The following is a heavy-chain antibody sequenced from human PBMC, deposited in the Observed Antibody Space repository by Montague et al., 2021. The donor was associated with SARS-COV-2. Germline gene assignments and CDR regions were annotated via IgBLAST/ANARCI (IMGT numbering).Heavy chain of an antibody. CDR2: IYYSGDT. D-gene: IGHD4-11*01. CDR3: VRGGDYTDYGRVDY. J-gene: IGHJ4*02. V-gene: IGHV4-39*01. Sequence: SETLSLTCSVSGGSVSSSSYDWGWIRQPPGKGLEWIGSIYYSGDTYYNPSLKSRVTISVDTSKNQFSLRLSSVTAADTAVYYCVRGGDYTDYGRVDYWGQGTLVIVSS. CDR1: GGSVSSSSYD.